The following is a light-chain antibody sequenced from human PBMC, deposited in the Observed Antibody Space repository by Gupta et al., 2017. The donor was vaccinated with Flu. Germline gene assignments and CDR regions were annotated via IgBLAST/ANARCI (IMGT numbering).Light chain of an antibody. V-gene: IGKV1-39*01. CDR3: QQSRSFPYS. CDR2: TTS. CDR1: QNIDDIF. J-gene: IGKJ2*03. Sequence: DIQMTQSPSSLSASVGDRVTITCRASQNIDDIFLNWYQMKPGRGPKVLINTTSSLQSGVPSRFSGSGSGTDFTLTISSLQPEDFATYFCQQSRSFPYSFGQGTKLEI.